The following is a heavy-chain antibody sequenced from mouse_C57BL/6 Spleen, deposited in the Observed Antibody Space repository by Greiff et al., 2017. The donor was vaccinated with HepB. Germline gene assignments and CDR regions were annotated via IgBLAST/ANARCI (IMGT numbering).Heavy chain of an antibody. CDR2: ILPGSGST. CDR3: ARGGRYYGSSESAMDY. V-gene: IGHV1-9*01. J-gene: IGHJ4*01. D-gene: IGHD1-1*01. Sequence: VQLQQSGAELMKPGASVKLSCKATGYTFTGYWIEWVKQRPGHGLEWIGEILPGSGSTNYNEKFKGKATFTADTSSNTAYMQLSSLTTEDSAIYYGARGGRYYGSSESAMDYWGQGTSVTVSS. CDR1: GYTFTGYW.